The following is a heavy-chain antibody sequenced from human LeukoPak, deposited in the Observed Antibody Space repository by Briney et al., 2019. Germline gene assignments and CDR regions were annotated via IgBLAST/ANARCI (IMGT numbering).Heavy chain of an antibody. V-gene: IGHV3-30*04. Sequence: GRSLRLSCAASGFTFSSYAMHWVRQAPGKGLEWVAVISYDGSNKYYADSVKGRFTISRDNSKNTLYLQMNSLRAEDTAVYYCARPLGVYYYDSSGYSVDAFDIWGQGTMVTVSS. CDR2: ISYDGSNK. CDR1: GFTFSSYA. D-gene: IGHD3-22*01. J-gene: IGHJ3*02. CDR3: ARPLGVYYYDSSGYSVDAFDI.